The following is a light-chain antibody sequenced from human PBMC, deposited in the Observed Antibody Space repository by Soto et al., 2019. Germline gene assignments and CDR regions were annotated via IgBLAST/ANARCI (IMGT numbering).Light chain of an antibody. CDR3: SSYTSSSPVI. CDR2: EVS. CDR1: SSDVGGYNY. Sequence: QSALTQPASVSGSPGQSITISCTGTSSDVGGYNYVSWYQQHPGKAPKLMIYEVSNRPSGVSNRFSGSKSGNTASLTISGLQAEDEGDYYCSSYTSSSPVIFGGGTKLTVL. J-gene: IGLJ2*01. V-gene: IGLV2-14*01.